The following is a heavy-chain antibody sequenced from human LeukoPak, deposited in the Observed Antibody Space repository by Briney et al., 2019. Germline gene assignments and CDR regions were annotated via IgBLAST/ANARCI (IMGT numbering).Heavy chain of an antibody. J-gene: IGHJ4*02. CDR1: GFTFDDYA. D-gene: IGHD1-26*01. Sequence: SLKISCAASGFTFDDYAMHWVRQAPGKGLEWVSGISWNSGSIGYADSVKGRFTISRDNAKNSLYLQMNSLRAEDTALYYCAKEATGGNDYWGQGTLVTVSS. V-gene: IGHV3-9*01. CDR2: ISWNSGSI. CDR3: AKEATGGNDY.